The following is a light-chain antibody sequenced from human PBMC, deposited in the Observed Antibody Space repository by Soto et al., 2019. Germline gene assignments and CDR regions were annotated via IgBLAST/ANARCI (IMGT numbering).Light chain of an antibody. Sequence: EIVLTQSPGTLSLSPGERATLSCRASQSVRSSYFAWYQQKPGQAPRLLIFGASTRAPGIPDRFSGSGSGTDFTLNISKLEPEDFALFYCQQYGNSPLTFGGGTKVDIK. CDR1: QSVRSSY. CDR3: QQYGNSPLT. CDR2: GAS. J-gene: IGKJ4*01. V-gene: IGKV3-20*01.